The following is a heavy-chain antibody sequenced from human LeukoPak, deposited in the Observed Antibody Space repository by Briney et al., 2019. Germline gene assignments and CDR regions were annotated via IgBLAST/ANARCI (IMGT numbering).Heavy chain of an antibody. D-gene: IGHD2-15*01. CDR3: TRDPLYCSGGSCYHLFDY. Sequence: GGSLRLSCAASEFTGSSNYMSWVRQAPGKGLEWVSVIYSGGSTYYADSVKGRFTISRDNSKNTLYLQMNSLRAEDTAVYYCTRDPLYCSGGSCYHLFDYWGQGTLVTVSS. J-gene: IGHJ4*02. CDR1: EFTGSSNY. CDR2: IYSGGST. V-gene: IGHV3-66*01.